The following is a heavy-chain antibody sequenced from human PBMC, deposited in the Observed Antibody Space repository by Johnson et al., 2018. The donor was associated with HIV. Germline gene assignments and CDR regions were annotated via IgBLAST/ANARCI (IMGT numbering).Heavy chain of an antibody. D-gene: IGHD6-13*01. V-gene: IGHV3-NL1*01. Sequence: QVQLVESGGGVVQPGGSLRLSCIGSDFALGDYGVHWVRQAPGKGLEWVSVIYSGGSKYYADSVKGRFTISRDNSKNTLYLQMNSLRAEDTAVYYCARSLIAAADAFDIWGQGTMVTVSS. J-gene: IGHJ3*02. CDR3: ARSLIAAADAFDI. CDR1: DFALGDYG. CDR2: IYSGGSK.